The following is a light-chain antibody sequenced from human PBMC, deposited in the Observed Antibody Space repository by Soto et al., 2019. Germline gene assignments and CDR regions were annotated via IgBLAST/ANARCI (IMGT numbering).Light chain of an antibody. CDR1: SGSVSSSNY. CDR3: GLYMAGGIWV. Sequence: QTVVTQEPSVSVSPGGTVTLTCGLSSGSVSSSNYPSWYQQTPGQAPRTLIYSTNTRSSGVPDRFSGSILGDKAALTITGAQADDEGDYYCGLYMAGGIWVFGGGTKLTVL. CDR2: STN. V-gene: IGLV8-61*01. J-gene: IGLJ3*02.